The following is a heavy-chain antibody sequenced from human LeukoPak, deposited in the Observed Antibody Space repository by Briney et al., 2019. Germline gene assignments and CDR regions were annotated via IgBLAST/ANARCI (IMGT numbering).Heavy chain of an antibody. D-gene: IGHD3-22*01. CDR2: IRSDGSNK. CDR1: GFTFSSYG. J-gene: IGHJ4*02. Sequence: PGGSLRLSCAASGFTFSSYGMHWVRQAPGKGLKWVAFIRSDGSNKYYADSVKGRFTISRDNSKNTLYLQMNSLRAEDTAVYYCAKDRAYYSDSSGYYLVRAYDYWGQGTLVTVSS. V-gene: IGHV3-30*02. CDR3: AKDRAYYSDSSGYYLVRAYDY.